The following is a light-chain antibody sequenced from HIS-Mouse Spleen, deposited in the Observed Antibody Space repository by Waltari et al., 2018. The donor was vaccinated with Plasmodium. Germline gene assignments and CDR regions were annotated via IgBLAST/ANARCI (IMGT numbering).Light chain of an antibody. CDR2: RNN. Sequence: QSVLTQPPSASGTPGQRVTIPCSGSSSNIGSNYVYWYQQLPGTAPKLLIYRNNRLPTGVPDLFSGSKSGTSASLAISGLRSEDEADYYCAAWDDSLSGWVFGGGTKLTVL. V-gene: IGLV1-47*01. J-gene: IGLJ3*02. CDR3: AAWDDSLSGWV. CDR1: SSNIGSNY.